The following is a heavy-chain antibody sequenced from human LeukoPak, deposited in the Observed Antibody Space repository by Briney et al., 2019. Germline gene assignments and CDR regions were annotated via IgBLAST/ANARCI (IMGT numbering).Heavy chain of an antibody. Sequence: SCKASGYTFTGYYMHWVRQAPGKGLEWVAVISYDGSNKYYADSVKGRFTISRDNSKNTLYLQMNSLRAEDTAVYYCARDRVTVYYYYYGMDVWGQGTTVTVSS. D-gene: IGHD4-11*01. J-gene: IGHJ6*02. V-gene: IGHV3-30-3*01. CDR3: ARDRVTVYYYYYGMDV. CDR2: ISYDGSNK. CDR1: GYTFTGYY.